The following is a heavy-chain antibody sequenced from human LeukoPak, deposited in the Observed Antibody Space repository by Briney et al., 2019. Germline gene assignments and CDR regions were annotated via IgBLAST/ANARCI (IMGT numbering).Heavy chain of an antibody. Sequence: GGSLRLSCAASEFTFVRYAMNWVRQAPVKGREGVSYISSSSFKIGYADSVKGRFTISRDNSKNSLYLQMDRLRVEDTAVYYCVRDPSYGSSWYYYMDVWGKGTTVTVSS. CDR2: ISSSSFKI. V-gene: IGHV3-48*04. CDR3: VRDPSYGSSWYYYMDV. D-gene: IGHD6-13*01. CDR1: EFTFVRYA. J-gene: IGHJ6*03.